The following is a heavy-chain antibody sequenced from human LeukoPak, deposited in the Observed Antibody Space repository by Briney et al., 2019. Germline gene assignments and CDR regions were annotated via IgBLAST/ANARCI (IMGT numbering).Heavy chain of an antibody. CDR3: ARVSGIARSNYFDY. Sequence: SETLSLTCTVSGGSISSYYWSWIRQPPGKGLEWIGYIYYTGSTNYNPSLKSRVTISVDTSKNQFSLKLSSVTAADTAVYYCARVSGIARSNYFDYWGQGTLVTVSS. CDR2: IYYTGST. V-gene: IGHV4-59*01. CDR1: GGSISSYY. J-gene: IGHJ4*02. D-gene: IGHD6-13*01.